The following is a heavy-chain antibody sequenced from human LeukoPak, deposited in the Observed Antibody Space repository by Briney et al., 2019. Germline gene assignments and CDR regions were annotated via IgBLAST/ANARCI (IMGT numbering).Heavy chain of an antibody. CDR3: AKGLIFGVVTPFDY. D-gene: IGHD3-3*01. Sequence: GGSLRLSCAASGFDFSNQAMSWVRQAPGKGLEWVSGISGGGGATYSADSVKGRFTISRDNSKNTLYLQMNSLRAEDTAVYYCAKGLIFGVVTPFDYWGQGTLVTVSS. CDR2: ISGGGGAT. J-gene: IGHJ4*02. CDR1: GFDFSNQA. V-gene: IGHV3-23*01.